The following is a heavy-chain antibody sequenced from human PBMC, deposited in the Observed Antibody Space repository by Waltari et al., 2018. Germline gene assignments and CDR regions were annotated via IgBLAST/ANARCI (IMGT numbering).Heavy chain of an antibody. Sequence: EVRLLESGGALVQPGGSLRLSCAASGFPFGNYYRIWVRQASGRGCDGVSTISGPAQETVYADSGKGRFTISRDNSKTTLYLQMNSLRVEDTAMYYCANYGQLPSNGDYWGQGTLVTVSS. D-gene: IGHD1-1*01. V-gene: IGHV3-23*01. CDR2: ISGPAQET. J-gene: IGHJ4*02. CDR1: GFPFGNYY. CDR3: ANYGQLPSNGDY.